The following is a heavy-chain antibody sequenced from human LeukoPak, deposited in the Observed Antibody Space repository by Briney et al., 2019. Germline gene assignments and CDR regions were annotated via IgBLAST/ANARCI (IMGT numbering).Heavy chain of an antibody. CDR2: MNQDGSAK. Sequence: GESLRLSCAASGFTFSNYWMTWVRQAPGKGLEWVANMNQDGSAKYYVDSVKGRFAISRDNAKNSLYLQMNSLRAEDTAVYYCARDTDSGSWSVFGYWGQGTLVTVSS. D-gene: IGHD6-13*01. J-gene: IGHJ4*02. CDR3: ARDTDSGSWSVFGY. CDR1: GFTFSNYW. V-gene: IGHV3-7*01.